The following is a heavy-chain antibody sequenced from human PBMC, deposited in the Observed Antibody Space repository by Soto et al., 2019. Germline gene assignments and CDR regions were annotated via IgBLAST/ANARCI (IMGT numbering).Heavy chain of an antibody. Sequence: EVQLLESGGGLAQPGGSLRVSCAASGFTFSSYAMSWVRQAPGKGLEWVSAVSDSGGSRYYADSVKGRFTISRDNPKSTLYLQMNSLGAEDTAVYYCAELGWVTNHADVWGKGTTVTVSS. CDR1: GFTFSSYA. CDR3: AELGWVTNHADV. V-gene: IGHV3-23*01. J-gene: IGHJ6*03. CDR2: VSDSGGSR. D-gene: IGHD1-1*01.